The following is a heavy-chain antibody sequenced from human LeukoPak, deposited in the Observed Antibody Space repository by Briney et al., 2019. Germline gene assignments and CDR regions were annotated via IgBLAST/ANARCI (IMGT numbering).Heavy chain of an antibody. CDR2: IIPILDIA. D-gene: IGHD3-22*01. CDR1: GGTFSSFA. Sequence: GASVKVSGKASGGTFSSFAISWVRQAPGQGLEWMGRIIPILDIANYAQSFPGRVIITRDMSTSTVYMELISLGSDDTAMYYCARGDEGSGYYRMFFDYWGQGTLVTVSS. J-gene: IGHJ4*02. V-gene: IGHV1-69*04. CDR3: ARGDEGSGYYRMFFDY.